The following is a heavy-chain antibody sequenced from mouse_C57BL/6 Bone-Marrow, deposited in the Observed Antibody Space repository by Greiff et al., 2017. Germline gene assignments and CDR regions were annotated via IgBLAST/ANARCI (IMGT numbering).Heavy chain of an antibody. CDR3: ARHGDYYGSSYRD. V-gene: IGHV5-6*01. Sequence: EVKLQQSGGDLVKPGASLKLSCAASGFTFSSYGMSWVRQTPDKRLEWVATISSGGSYTYYPDSVKGRFTISRDNAKNTLYLQLSSLTSEDTAMYYCARHGDYYGSSYRDWGQGTTLTVSS. J-gene: IGHJ2*01. D-gene: IGHD1-1*01. CDR2: ISSGGSYT. CDR1: GFTFSSYG.